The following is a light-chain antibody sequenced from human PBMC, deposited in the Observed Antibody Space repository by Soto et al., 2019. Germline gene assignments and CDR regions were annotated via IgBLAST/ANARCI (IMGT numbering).Light chain of an antibody. CDR2: WAS. CDR1: QSVLYSSNNKNY. V-gene: IGKV4-1*01. CDR3: QQYSSTPPWGT. Sequence: DIVMTQSPDSLAVSLGERATINCKSSQSVLYSSNNKNYLAWYQQKPGQPPKLLIYWASTRESGVPDRFSGSGSGTDFTLTISSLLAEDVAVYYCQQYSSTPPWGTFGQGTKVEIK. J-gene: IGKJ1*01.